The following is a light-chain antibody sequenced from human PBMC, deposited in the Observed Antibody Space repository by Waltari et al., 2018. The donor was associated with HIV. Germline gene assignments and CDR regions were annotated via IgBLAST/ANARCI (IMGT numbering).Light chain of an antibody. CDR2: EVS. CDR3: SSYTSSSTRL. CDR1: SSAVGGYNY. J-gene: IGLJ2*01. V-gene: IGLV2-14*01. Sequence: QSALTQPASVSGSPGQSITISCPGTSSAVGGYNYVPWYQQHPGKAPKLMIYEVSNRPSGVSDRFSGSKSGNTASLTISGLQAEDEADYYCSSYTSSSTRLFGGGTKLTVL.